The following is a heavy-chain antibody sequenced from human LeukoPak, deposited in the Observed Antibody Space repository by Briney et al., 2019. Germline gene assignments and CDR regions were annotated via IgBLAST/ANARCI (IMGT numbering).Heavy chain of an antibody. Sequence: SETLSLTCTVSGGSISSSSYYWGWIRQPPGKGLEWIGSMYYSGSTYYNPSLKSRVTISVDTSKNQFSLKLSSVTAADTAVYYCARPRSHWGDPDYWGQGTLVTVSS. D-gene: IGHD7-27*01. CDR2: MYYSGST. CDR1: GGSISSSSYY. J-gene: IGHJ4*02. CDR3: ARPRSHWGDPDY. V-gene: IGHV4-39*01.